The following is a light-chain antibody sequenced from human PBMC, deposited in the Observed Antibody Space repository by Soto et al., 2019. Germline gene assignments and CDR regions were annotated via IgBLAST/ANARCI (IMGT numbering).Light chain of an antibody. CDR3: QRYGTSPLT. CDR1: QSVSSTY. V-gene: IGKV3-20*01. J-gene: IGKJ4*01. Sequence: EIVMTQSPVTLSVSPGERATLSCRASQSVSSTYLGWYQQQPGQPPRLLMSGTSNRATSTPDRFSGSGSGTDFTLTISRLEPEDFAVYYCQRYGTSPLTFGGGTKVDIK. CDR2: GTS.